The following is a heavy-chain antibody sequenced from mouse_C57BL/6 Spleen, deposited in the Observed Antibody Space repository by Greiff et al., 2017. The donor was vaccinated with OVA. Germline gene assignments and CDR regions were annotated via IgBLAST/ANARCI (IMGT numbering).Heavy chain of an antibody. J-gene: IGHJ1*03. Sequence: VKVVESGAELVRPGASVTLSCKASGYTFTDYEMHWVKQTPVHGLEWIGAIDPETGGTAYNQKFKGKAILTADKSSSTAYMELRSLTSEDSAVDYCTSYYYGSRRYFDVWGTGTTVTVSS. CDR2: IDPETGGT. CDR3: TSYYYGSRRYFDV. CDR1: GYTFTDYE. V-gene: IGHV1-15*01. D-gene: IGHD1-1*01.